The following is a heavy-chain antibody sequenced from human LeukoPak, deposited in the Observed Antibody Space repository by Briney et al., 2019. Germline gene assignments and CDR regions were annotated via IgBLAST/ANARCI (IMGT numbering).Heavy chain of an antibody. V-gene: IGHV3-23*01. J-gene: IGHJ3*02. D-gene: IGHD1-1*01. CDR1: GFTFSPYN. CDR3: AKDLQDFDI. CDR2: ISGSGGST. Sequence: GGSLRLSCAASGFTFSPYNMNWVRQAPGKGLEWVSAISGSGGSTYYADSVKGRFTISRDNSKNTLYLQMNSLRAEDTAVYYCAKDLQDFDIWGQGTMVTVSS.